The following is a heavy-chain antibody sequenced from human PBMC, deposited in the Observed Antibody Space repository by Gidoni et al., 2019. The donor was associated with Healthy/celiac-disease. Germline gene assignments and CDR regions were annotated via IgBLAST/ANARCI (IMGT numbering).Heavy chain of an antibody. J-gene: IGHJ6*03. CDR3: ARSKMATMGYMDV. D-gene: IGHD5-12*01. V-gene: IGHV1-69*02. CDR2: SIPILGIA. Sequence: QVQLVQSGAEVKKPGSSVKVSCKASGGSFSSSTITWVRQAPGQGLGWMGRSIPILGIANYAQKCQGRVTITAYKSTSTAYVELGSLRSEDTAVYYCARSKMATMGYMDVWGKGTTVTVSS. CDR1: GGSFSSST.